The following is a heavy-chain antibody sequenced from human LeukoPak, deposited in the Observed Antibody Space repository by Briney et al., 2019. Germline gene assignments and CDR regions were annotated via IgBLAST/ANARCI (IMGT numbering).Heavy chain of an antibody. CDR3: ARGLPYYYDSSGYYDGGGDY. J-gene: IGHJ4*02. CDR1: GFIFDDYA. CDR2: IYSGGST. D-gene: IGHD3-22*01. Sequence: GGSLRLSCAVSGFIFDDYAMHWVRQAPGKGLEWVSVIYSGGSTYYADSVKGRFTISRDNSKNTLYLQMNSLRAEDTAVYYCARGLPYYYDSSGYYDGGGDYWGQGTLVTVSS. V-gene: IGHV3-53*01.